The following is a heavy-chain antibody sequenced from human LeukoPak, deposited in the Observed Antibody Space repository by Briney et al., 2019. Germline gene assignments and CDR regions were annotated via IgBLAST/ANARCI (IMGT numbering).Heavy chain of an antibody. CDR3: ARGLLDNSGWYHQDY. V-gene: IGHV4-4*07. CDR1: GGSISSYS. CDR2: IYSSGDT. Sequence: SETLSLTCTVSGGSISSYSWTWIRQPAGNGLEWLGRIYSSGDTNYNPSLNSRVSMSVDTSKNQFSLKLNSVTAADTAVYYCARGLLDNSGWYHQDYWGQGTLVTVS. J-gene: IGHJ4*02. D-gene: IGHD6-19*01.